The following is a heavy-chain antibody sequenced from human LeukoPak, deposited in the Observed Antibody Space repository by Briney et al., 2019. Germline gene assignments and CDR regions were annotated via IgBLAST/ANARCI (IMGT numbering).Heavy chain of an antibody. CDR3: ARVLEPGEWLSLGAFDI. J-gene: IGHJ3*02. Sequence: PSETLSLTCAVYGGSFSGYYWNWIRQPPLKGLEWIGEINHSGGTNYNPSLKSRVTISVDTSKNQFSLKLSSVTAADTAVYYCARVLEPGEWLSLGAFDIWGQGTMVTVSS. CDR2: INHSGGT. CDR1: GGSFSGYY. D-gene: IGHD3-3*01. V-gene: IGHV4-34*01.